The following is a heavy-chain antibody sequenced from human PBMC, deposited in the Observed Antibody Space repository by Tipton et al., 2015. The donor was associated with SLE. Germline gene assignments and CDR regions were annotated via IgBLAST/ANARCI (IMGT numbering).Heavy chain of an antibody. V-gene: IGHV4-59*11. CDR1: GASISSHY. CDR3: ARWEYYYGSGILFDY. D-gene: IGHD3-10*01. J-gene: IGHJ4*02. CDR2: ISYSGGT. Sequence: TLSLTCTVSGASISSHYWSWIRQPPGKGLEWIAYISYSGGTNYNPSLKSRVTISVDTSKNQFSLKLSSVTAADTAVYYCARWEYYYGSGILFDYWGQGTLVTVSS.